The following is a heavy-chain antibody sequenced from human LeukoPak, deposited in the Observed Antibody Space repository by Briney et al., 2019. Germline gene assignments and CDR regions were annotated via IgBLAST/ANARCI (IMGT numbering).Heavy chain of an antibody. V-gene: IGHV1-18*01. CDR1: GYTFTSYG. D-gene: IGHD3-22*01. Sequence: GASVKVSCKASGYTFTSYGISWVRQAPGQGLEWMGWISAYNGNTNYAQKLQGRVTMTTDTSASTAYMELSSLRSEDTAVYYCARDDSSGIPFDYWGQGTLVTVSS. CDR2: ISAYNGNT. J-gene: IGHJ4*02. CDR3: ARDDSSGIPFDY.